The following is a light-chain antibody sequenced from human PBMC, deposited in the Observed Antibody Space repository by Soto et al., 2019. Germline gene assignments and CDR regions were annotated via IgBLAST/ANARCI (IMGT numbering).Light chain of an antibody. CDR2: DVT. CDR3: SSYTSSSSYV. J-gene: IGLJ1*01. CDR1: SSDVGGYKY. V-gene: IGLV2-14*01. Sequence: QSVLTQPASVSGSPGQSITISCTGTSSDVGGYKYVSWYQQHPDKAPKLIIYDVTTRPSGISNRFSGSKSGNTASLTISGLQAEDEADYYCSSYTSSSSYVFGTGTKLTV.